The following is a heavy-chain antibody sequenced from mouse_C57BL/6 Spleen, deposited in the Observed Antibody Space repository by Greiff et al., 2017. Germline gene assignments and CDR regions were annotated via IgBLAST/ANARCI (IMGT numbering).Heavy chain of an antibody. CDR2: IDPETGGT. D-gene: IGHD2-1*01. Sequence: QVQLQQSGAELVRPGASVTLSCKASGYTFTDYEMHWVKQTPVHGLEWIGAIDPETGGTAYNQKFKGKAILTADKSSSTAYMELRSLTSEDSAVYYCTRCYGNYGDYWGQGTTLTVAS. J-gene: IGHJ2*01. V-gene: IGHV1-15*01. CDR1: GYTFTDYE. CDR3: TRCYGNYGDY.